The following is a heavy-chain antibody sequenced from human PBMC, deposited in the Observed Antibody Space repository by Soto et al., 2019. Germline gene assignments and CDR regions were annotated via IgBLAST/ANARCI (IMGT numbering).Heavy chain of an antibody. Sequence: ASVKVSCKASGYTFTSYEINWVRQATGQGLEWMGWMNPNSGNTGYAQKFQGRVTMTRNTSISTAYMELSSLRSEDTAVYYCARGLSTISYYYYYMDVWGKGTTVTVSS. J-gene: IGHJ6*03. CDR2: MNPNSGNT. CDR3: ARGLSTISYYYYYMDV. V-gene: IGHV1-8*01. CDR1: GYTFTSYE. D-gene: IGHD3-9*01.